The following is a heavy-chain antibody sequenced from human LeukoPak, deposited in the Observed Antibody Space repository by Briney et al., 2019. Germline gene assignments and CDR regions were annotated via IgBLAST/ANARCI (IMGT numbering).Heavy chain of an antibody. V-gene: IGHV3-30-3*01. D-gene: IGHD3-22*01. Sequence: GGSLRLSCAASGLTFSSYAMHWVRQAPGKGLEWVAVISYDGSNKYYADSVKGRFTISRDNSKNTLYLQMNSLRAEDAAVYYCARVNEDSSGYYLDYWGQGTLVTVSS. CDR1: GLTFSSYA. CDR2: ISYDGSNK. CDR3: ARVNEDSSGYYLDY. J-gene: IGHJ4*02.